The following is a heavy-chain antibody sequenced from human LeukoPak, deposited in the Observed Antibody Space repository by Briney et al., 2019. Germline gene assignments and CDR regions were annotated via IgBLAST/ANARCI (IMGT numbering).Heavy chain of an antibody. CDR1: GYTLTELS. CDR3: ATLGWELQAAPWAFDI. V-gene: IGHV1-24*01. Sequence: ASVKVSCKDSGYTLTELSMHWVRQAPGKGLEWMGGFDPEDGETIYAQKFQGRVTMTEDTSTDTAYMELSSLRSEDTAVYYCATLGWELQAAPWAFDIWGQGTMVTVSS. J-gene: IGHJ3*02. D-gene: IGHD1-26*01. CDR2: FDPEDGET.